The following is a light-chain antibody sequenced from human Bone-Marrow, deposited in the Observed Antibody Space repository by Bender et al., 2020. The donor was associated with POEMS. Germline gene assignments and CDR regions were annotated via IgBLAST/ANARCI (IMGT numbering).Light chain of an antibody. CDR3: SSYITGNTWV. V-gene: IGLV2-14*02. CDR1: SSDVGSYNL. CDR2: EVT. Sequence: QSALTQPASVSGSPGQSITISCSGSSSDVGSYNLVSWYQQHPGKAPKLIIYEVTNRPSGVSSRFSGSKSGNTASLTISGLQAEDEADYYCSSYITGNTWVFGGGTKLTVL. J-gene: IGLJ3*02.